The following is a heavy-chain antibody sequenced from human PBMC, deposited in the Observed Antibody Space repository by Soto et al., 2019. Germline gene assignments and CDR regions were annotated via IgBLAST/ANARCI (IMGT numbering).Heavy chain of an antibody. V-gene: IGHV1-69*12. J-gene: IGHJ2*01. D-gene: IGHD6-19*01. Sequence: QVQLVQSGAAVKKPGSSVKVSCKASGGTFSTYAISLVRQAPGQGLEWMGGIIPIFGTPNYAQKFQGRVTITAEESTSTAYRELSSLTSEDTAVYYCAQTLGLAVTGPGRFDLWGRGTLVTVSS. CDR3: AQTLGLAVTGPGRFDL. CDR2: IIPIFGTP. CDR1: GGTFSTYA.